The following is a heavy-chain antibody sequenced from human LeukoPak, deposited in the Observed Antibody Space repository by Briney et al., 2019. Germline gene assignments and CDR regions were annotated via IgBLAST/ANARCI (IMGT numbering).Heavy chain of an antibody. Sequence: PSETLSLTCTVSGGSISSYYWSWIRQPPGKGLGWIGYIYYSGSTNYNPSLKSRVTISVDTSKNQFSLKLSSVTAADTAVYYCARDGGYCSSTSCYGIWGQGTMVTVSS. J-gene: IGHJ3*02. V-gene: IGHV4-59*01. CDR2: IYYSGST. CDR1: GGSISSYY. CDR3: ARDGGYCSSTSCYGI. D-gene: IGHD2-2*01.